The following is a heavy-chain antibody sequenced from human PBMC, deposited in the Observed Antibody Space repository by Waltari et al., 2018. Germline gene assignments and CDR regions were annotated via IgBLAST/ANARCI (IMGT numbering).Heavy chain of an antibody. Sequence: QVQLVQSGAEVKKPGASVKVACKASGYTFTSYYMHWVRQAPGQGLEWMGIINPSGGSTSYAQKYQGRFTMTRDTSTSTVYMALSSLRSEDTAVYYCARHSCYDEYSFDYWGQGTLVTVSS. CDR3: ARHSCYDEYSFDY. J-gene: IGHJ4*02. V-gene: IGHV1-46*01. CDR1: GYTFTSYY. D-gene: IGHD5-12*01. CDR2: INPSGGST.